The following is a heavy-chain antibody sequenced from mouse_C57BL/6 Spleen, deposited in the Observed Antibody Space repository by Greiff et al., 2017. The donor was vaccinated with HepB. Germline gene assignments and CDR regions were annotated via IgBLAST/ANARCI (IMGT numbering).Heavy chain of an antibody. CDR1: GYTFTSYW. V-gene: IGHV1-55*01. J-gene: IGHJ3*01. D-gene: IGHD2-4*01. CDR2: IYPGSGST. Sequence: VQLQQSGAELVKPGASVKMSCKASGYTFTSYWITWVKQRPGQGLEWIGDIYPGSGSTNYNEKFKSKATLTVDTSSSTAYMQLSSLTSEDSAVYYCARGFYDYDAFAYWGQGTLVTVSA. CDR3: ARGFYDYDAFAY.